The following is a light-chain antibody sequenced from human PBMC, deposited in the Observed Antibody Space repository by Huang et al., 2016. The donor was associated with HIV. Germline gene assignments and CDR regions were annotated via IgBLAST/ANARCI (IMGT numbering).Light chain of an antibody. Sequence: EIVMTQSPATLSVSPGQRVTLSCRASQSVNTNLAWYQQTPGQAPWLLMFGASTRATGVPARFSGGGSGTEFTLTISSLQSEDFAVYYCQQYNNWPRTFGQGTKVEIK. V-gene: IGKV3-15*01. J-gene: IGKJ1*01. CDR2: GAS. CDR1: QSVNTN. CDR3: QQYNNWPRT.